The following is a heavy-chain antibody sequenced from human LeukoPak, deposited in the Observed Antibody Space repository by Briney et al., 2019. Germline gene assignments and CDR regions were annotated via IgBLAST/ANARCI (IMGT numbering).Heavy chain of an antibody. D-gene: IGHD3-22*01. CDR3: TTTKYDSSGYYYVPPPI. J-gene: IGHJ4*02. CDR1: GFTFSNAW. CDR2: IKSKTDGGTT. V-gene: IGHV3-15*01. Sequence: GGSLRLSCAASGFTFSNAWMSWVRQAPGKGLEWVGRIKSKTDGGTTDYAAPVKGRFTISRDDSKNTLYLQMNSLKTEDTAVYYCTTTKYDSSGYYYVPPPIWGQGTLVTVSS.